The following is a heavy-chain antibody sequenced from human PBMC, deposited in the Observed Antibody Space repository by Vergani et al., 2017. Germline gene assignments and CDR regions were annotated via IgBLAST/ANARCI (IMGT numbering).Heavy chain of an antibody. CDR3: ASSNYYDSSGPDAFDI. J-gene: IGHJ3*02. D-gene: IGHD3-22*01. CDR1: GGSISSSNW. CDR2: IYHSGST. Sequence: QVQLQESGPGLVKPSGTLSLTCAVSGGSISSSNWWSWVRQPPGKGLEWIGEIYHSGSTNYNPSLKSQVTISVDKSKNQFSLKLSSVTAADTAVYYCASSNYYDSSGPDAFDIWGQGTMVTVSS. V-gene: IGHV4-4*02.